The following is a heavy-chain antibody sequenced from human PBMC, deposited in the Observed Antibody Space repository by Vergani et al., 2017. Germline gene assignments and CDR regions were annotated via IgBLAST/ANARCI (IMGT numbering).Heavy chain of an antibody. J-gene: IGHJ3*02. V-gene: IGHV1-69*13. Sequence: QVQLVQSGAEVKKPGSSVKVSCKASGGTFSSYAISWVRQAPGQGLEWMGRIIPIFGTAHYAQKFQGRVTITADESTSTAYMELSSLRSEDTAVYYCARCCYDTAMVTSDAFDIWGQGTMVTVSS. CDR3: ARCCYDTAMVTSDAFDI. CDR2: IIPIFGTA. CDR1: GGTFSSYA. D-gene: IGHD5-18*01.